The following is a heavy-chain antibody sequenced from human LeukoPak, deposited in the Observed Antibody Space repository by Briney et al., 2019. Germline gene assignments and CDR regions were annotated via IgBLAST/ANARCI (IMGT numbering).Heavy chain of an antibody. D-gene: IGHD3-22*01. J-gene: IGHJ4*02. CDR2: IYYSGST. Sequence: SETLSLTCTISAASISSSSHHWGWIRQSPGKGLEWIGSIYYSGSTYYNPSLKSRVTISVDTSKNQFSLKLSSVTAADTAVYYCARPHYDSSGYPRYYFDYWGQGTLVTVSS. V-gene: IGHV4-39*01. CDR1: AASISSSSHH. CDR3: ARPHYDSSGYPRYYFDY.